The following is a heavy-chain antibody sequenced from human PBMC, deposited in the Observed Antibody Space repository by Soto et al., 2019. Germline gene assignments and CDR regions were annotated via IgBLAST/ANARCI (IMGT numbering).Heavy chain of an antibody. CDR1: GFVFRDFG. CDR2: ITYDGTYA. CDR3: AKARGANNWANYYGLDV. J-gene: IGHJ6*02. Sequence: QVQLVESGGGVVQSGKSLRLSCVASGFVFRDFGMHWVRQAPGQGLEWVALITYDGTYAHYPSVVQGRFTISRDDDRDTVSLQMDSLRTEDSGIYYCAKARGANNWANYYGLDVWGQGTTVTVSS. V-gene: IGHV3-30*18. D-gene: IGHD2-15*01.